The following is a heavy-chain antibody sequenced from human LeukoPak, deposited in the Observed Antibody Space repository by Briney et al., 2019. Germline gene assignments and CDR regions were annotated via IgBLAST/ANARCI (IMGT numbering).Heavy chain of an antibody. J-gene: IGHJ6*03. CDR2: IYNSGTT. CDR3: ARNSSSSWGYYYMDV. V-gene: IGHV4-59*01. D-gene: IGHD6-13*01. CDR1: GGSISSYS. Sequence: PSETLSLTCSVSGGSISSYSWSWIRQPPGKGLEWIGYIYNSGTTNHNPSLKSRVTMSVDTSKNQISPKLSSLTAADTAVYYCARNSSSSWGYYYMDVWGKGTTVTVSS.